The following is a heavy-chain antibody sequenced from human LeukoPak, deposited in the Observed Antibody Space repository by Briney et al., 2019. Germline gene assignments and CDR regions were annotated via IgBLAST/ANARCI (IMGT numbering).Heavy chain of an antibody. CDR3: ARHTLVTAISTYNWFDP. CDR2: MFYSGNT. D-gene: IGHD2-21*02. V-gene: IGHV4-39*01. Sequence: PSETLSLTCTVSGGSIRTNLSYCGWIRQPPGKGLEWIGSMFYSGNTFYNPSLKSRVTISADASKNQFSLHLSSVTAADTAVYYCARHTLVTAISTYNWFDPWGQGILVTVSS. J-gene: IGHJ5*02. CDR1: GGSIRTNLSY.